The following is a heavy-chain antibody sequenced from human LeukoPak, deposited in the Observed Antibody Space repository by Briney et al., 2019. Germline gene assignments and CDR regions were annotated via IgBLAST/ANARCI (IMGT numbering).Heavy chain of an antibody. CDR2: INPNSGGT. Sequence: ASETVSCKASGYTFTGYYMHWVRQAPGQGLEWMGRINPNSGGTNYAQKFQGRVTMTRDTSISTAYMGLSRLRADDTAVYYCASWDIVVVPAATFDYWGQGTLVTVSS. CDR1: GYTFTGYY. J-gene: IGHJ4*02. CDR3: ASWDIVVVPAATFDY. D-gene: IGHD2-2*01. V-gene: IGHV1-2*06.